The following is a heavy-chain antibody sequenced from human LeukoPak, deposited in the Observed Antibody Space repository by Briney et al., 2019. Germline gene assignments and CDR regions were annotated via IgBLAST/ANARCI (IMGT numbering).Heavy chain of an antibody. Sequence: ASVKVSCKASGYTFTGYYIHWVRQAPGQGLEWMGWLNPKSGGTNYAQNFQGRATMTRDTIINTAYMELSRLRSDDTAVYYCARNDWNDPWFDPWGQGTLVTVSS. V-gene: IGHV1-2*02. CDR1: GYTFTGYY. CDR3: ARNDWNDPWFDP. J-gene: IGHJ5*02. CDR2: LNPKSGGT. D-gene: IGHD1-1*01.